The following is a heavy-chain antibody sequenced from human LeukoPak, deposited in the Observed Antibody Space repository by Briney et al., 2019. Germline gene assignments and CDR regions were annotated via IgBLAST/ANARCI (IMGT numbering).Heavy chain of an antibody. J-gene: IGHJ6*03. CDR3: ARQPGWGYYYYMDV. D-gene: IGHD3-16*01. CDR1: GGSVSSGSYY. CDR2: IYYSGST. Sequence: PSETLSLTCTVSGGSVSSGSYYWSWIRQPPGKGLEWIGYIYYSGSTNYNPSLKSRVTISVDTSKDQFSLKLSSVTAADTAVYYCARQPGWGYYYYMDVWGKGTTVTVSS. V-gene: IGHV4-61*01.